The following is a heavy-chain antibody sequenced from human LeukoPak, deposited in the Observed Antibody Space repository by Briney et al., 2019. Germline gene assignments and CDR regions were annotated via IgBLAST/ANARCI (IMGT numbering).Heavy chain of an antibody. CDR3: ARALSDDFWSGYQDH. J-gene: IGHJ4*02. CDR1: GYKFISYG. V-gene: IGHV1-18*01. Sequence: ASVKVSCKAAGYKFISYGFSWVRQAPGQGLEWMGWISAYNGNTNYAQKFQGRVTMTTDTSTSTVYMEVRSLRADATAVYYCARALSDDFWSGYQDHWGQGTLVTVSS. D-gene: IGHD3-3*01. CDR2: ISAYNGNT.